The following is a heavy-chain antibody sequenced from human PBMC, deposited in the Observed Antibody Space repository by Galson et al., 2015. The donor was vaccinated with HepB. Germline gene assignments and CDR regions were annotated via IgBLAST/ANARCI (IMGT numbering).Heavy chain of an antibody. D-gene: IGHD1-26*01. J-gene: IGHJ6*02. CDR1: GFTFSHAW. V-gene: IGHV3-15*01. CDR3: TTDRGSGSYFYPYYHYAMDV. CDR2: IKRKTDAGTT. Sequence: SLRLSCAASGFTFSHAWMNWVRQAPGKGLEWVGRIKRKTDAGTTDYAAPVKGRFSISRDNSKNTLYLQMNSLKTEDTAVYYCTTDRGSGSYFYPYYHYAMDVWGQGTTVTVS.